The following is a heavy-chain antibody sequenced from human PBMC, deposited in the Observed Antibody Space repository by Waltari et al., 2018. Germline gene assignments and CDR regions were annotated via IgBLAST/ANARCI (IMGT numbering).Heavy chain of an antibody. Sequence: QVQLVQSGAEVKKPGAAVKVSCKASGYTFTGYYMHWLRQAPGQGLEWMGWINPNSGGTNYAQKFQGRVTMTRDTSISTAYMELSRLRSDDTAVYYCARDLMVRGLSVYYGMDVWGQGTTVTVSS. J-gene: IGHJ6*02. CDR1: GYTFTGYY. V-gene: IGHV1-2*02. D-gene: IGHD3-10*01. CDR2: INPNSGGT. CDR3: ARDLMVRGLSVYYGMDV.